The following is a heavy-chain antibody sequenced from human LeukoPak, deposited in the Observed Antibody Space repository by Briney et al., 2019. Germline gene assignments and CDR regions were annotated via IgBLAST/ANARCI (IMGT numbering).Heavy chain of an antibody. CDR2: FRGSGGNT. Sequence: GSLRLSCAASGFSLSSHAMSRVRQAPGKGLEWVSAFRGSGGNTYYADSVKGRFTIFRDNSKNTLFLRMNSLRAEDTAVYYCARDRVHYDILTGYYSNDGFDIWGQGTMVTVSS. V-gene: IGHV3-23*01. D-gene: IGHD3-9*01. CDR1: GFSLSSHA. J-gene: IGHJ3*02. CDR3: ARDRVHYDILTGYYSNDGFDI.